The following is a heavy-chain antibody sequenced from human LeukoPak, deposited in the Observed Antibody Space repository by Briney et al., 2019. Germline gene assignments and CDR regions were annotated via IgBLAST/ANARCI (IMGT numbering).Heavy chain of an antibody. D-gene: IGHD2-21*02. CDR3: ARISAAYCGGDCYYGFDP. J-gene: IGHJ5*02. CDR1: GFTFSSYS. Sequence: GGSLRLSCAASGFTFSSYSMNWDRQAPGKGLEWVSSISSSSSYIYYADSVKGRFTISRDNAKNSLYLQMNSLRAEDTAVYYCARISAAYCGGDCYYGFDPWGQGTLVTVSS. CDR2: ISSSSSYI. V-gene: IGHV3-21*01.